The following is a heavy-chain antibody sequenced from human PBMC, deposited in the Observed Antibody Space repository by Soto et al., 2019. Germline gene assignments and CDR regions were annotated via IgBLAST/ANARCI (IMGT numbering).Heavy chain of an antibody. CDR2: INPSGSGT. CDR1: GFTFGNYA. CDR3: AARRYSFGYDY. D-gene: IGHD5-18*01. V-gene: IGHV3-23*01. J-gene: IGHJ4*02. Sequence: GGSLRLSCSASGFTFGNYAMNWVRQAPGKGLEWVSSINPSGSGTYYADSVKGRFTISRDNSKNTLYLQMNSLRAEDTAVFYCAARRYSFGYDYWCQGALVTVS.